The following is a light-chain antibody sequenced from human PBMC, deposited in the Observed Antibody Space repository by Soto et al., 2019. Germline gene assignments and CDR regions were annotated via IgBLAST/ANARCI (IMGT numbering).Light chain of an antibody. CDR1: QSVSSN. CDR2: GAS. J-gene: IGKJ1*01. CDR3: QQYNNWPPWT. V-gene: IGKV3-15*01. Sequence: EIVLTQSPATLSLSPGERATLSCRASQSVSSNLAWYQQKPGQAPRLLIYGASTRATGIPARFGGSGSGTEFTLTLSSLQSEDFAVYYCQQYNNWPPWTFGQGTKVHIK.